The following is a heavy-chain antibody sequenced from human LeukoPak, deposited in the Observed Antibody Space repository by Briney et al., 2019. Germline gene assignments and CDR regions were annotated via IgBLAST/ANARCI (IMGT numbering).Heavy chain of an antibody. V-gene: IGHV3-23*01. J-gene: IGHJ4*02. Sequence: PGGSLRLSCAASGFTFSSYSMNWVRQAPGEGREWVSAISGSGGSTYYADPVKGRFTISRDNSKNTLYLQMNSLRAEDTAVYYCAKGPDRGYSSGWAFDYWGQGTLVTVSS. D-gene: IGHD6-19*01. CDR1: GFTFSSYS. CDR2: ISGSGGST. CDR3: AKGPDRGYSSGWAFDY.